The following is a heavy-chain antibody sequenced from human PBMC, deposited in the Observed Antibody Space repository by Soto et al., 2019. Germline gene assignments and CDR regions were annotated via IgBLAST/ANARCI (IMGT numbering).Heavy chain of an antibody. J-gene: IGHJ6*02. Sequence: QVQLVESGGGVVQPGRSLRLSCAASGFTFSSYAMHWVRQAPGKGLEWVAVISYDGSNKYYADSVKGRFTISRDNSKNTLYLQMNSLRAEDTAVYYCAKVGTGLYGMDVWGQGTTVTVSS. CDR1: GFTFSSYA. CDR2: ISYDGSNK. CDR3: AKVGTGLYGMDV. V-gene: IGHV3-30-3*01.